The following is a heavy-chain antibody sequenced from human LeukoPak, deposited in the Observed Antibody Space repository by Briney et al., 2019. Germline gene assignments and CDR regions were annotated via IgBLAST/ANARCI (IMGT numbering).Heavy chain of an antibody. CDR3: ARGSGYSYGYFSLLWFDP. V-gene: IGHV4-39*07. Sequence: PLETLSLTRPFSWGSLNSYSFYLGWVPQPPRKGVEGGGGVYFSGSTYYNPSLKSRVTISVDTSKNQFSLKLSSVTAADTAVYYCARGSGYSYGYFSLLWFDPWGQGTLVTVSS. CDR2: VYFSGST. D-gene: IGHD5-18*01. CDR1: WGSLNSYSFY. J-gene: IGHJ5*02.